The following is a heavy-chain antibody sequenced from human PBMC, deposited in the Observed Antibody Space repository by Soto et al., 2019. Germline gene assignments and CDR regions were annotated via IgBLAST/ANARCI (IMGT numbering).Heavy chain of an antibody. CDR2: INWNGGST. D-gene: IGHD6-13*01. Sequence: EVQLVESGGGVVRPGGSLRLSCAASGFTCDDYGMSWVRQAPGKGLEWVSGINWNGGSTGYADSVKGRFTISRDNAKDALYLQMNSLRAEDTALYYCARAYGSSWYERFDYWGQGTLVTVSS. CDR1: GFTCDDYG. CDR3: ARAYGSSWYERFDY. V-gene: IGHV3-20*04. J-gene: IGHJ4*02.